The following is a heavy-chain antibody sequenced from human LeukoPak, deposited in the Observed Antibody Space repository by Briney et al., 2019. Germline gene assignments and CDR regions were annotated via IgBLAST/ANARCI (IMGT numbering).Heavy chain of an antibody. Sequence: PSETLSLTCAVYGGSFSGYYWSWIRQPPGKGLEWIGEINHSGSTNYNPSLKSRVTISVDTSKNQFSLKLSSVTAADTAAYYCARRRQSYYYGSGSTTNWFDPWGQGTLVTVSS. J-gene: IGHJ5*02. CDR2: INHSGST. CDR1: GGSFSGYY. V-gene: IGHV4-34*01. CDR3: ARRRQSYYYGSGSTTNWFDP. D-gene: IGHD3-10*01.